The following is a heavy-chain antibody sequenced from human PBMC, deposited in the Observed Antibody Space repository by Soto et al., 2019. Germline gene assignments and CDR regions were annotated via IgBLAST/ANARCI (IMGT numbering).Heavy chain of an antibody. D-gene: IGHD6-19*01. Sequence: SETLSLTCAVYGGSFSGYYWSWIRQPPGKGLEWIGEINHSGSTNYNPSLKSRVTISVDTSKNQFSLKLSSVTAADTAVYYCARLNSSGGYYFDYWGQGTLVTVSS. J-gene: IGHJ4*02. CDR2: INHSGST. CDR1: GGSFSGYY. V-gene: IGHV4-34*01. CDR3: ARLNSSGGYYFDY.